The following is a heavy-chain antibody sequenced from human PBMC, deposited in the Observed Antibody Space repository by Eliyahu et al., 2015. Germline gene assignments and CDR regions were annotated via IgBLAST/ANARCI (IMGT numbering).Heavy chain of an antibody. CDR3: AKDHQAYGDYDYYFYDMDV. V-gene: IGHV3-30*13. CDR1: GFLFRXXG. Sequence: QVSLVESGGGVVQPGRSLRLSCSASGFLFRXXGXHWVRPAPGQGPEWVALISYAGTNKYYRDSVKGRFTISRDNSNNSVSLQMNDLRPDDTAVYFCAKDHQAYGDYDYYFYDMDVWGQGTTVTVSS. D-gene: IGHD4-17*01. CDR2: ISYAGTNK. J-gene: IGHJ6*02.